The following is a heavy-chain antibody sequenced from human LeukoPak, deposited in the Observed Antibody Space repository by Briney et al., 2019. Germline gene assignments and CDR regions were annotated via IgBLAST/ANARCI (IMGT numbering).Heavy chain of an antibody. V-gene: IGHV3-30-3*01. CDR1: GFTFSSYA. Sequence: GGSLRLSCAASGFTFSSYAMHWVRQAPGKGLEWVAVISYDGSNKYYADSVKGRFTISRDNSKNTLYLQMNSLRAEDTAVYYCARDRGYSGYVAYWGQGTLVTVSS. CDR3: ARDRGYSGYVAY. J-gene: IGHJ4*02. D-gene: IGHD5-12*01. CDR2: ISYDGSNK.